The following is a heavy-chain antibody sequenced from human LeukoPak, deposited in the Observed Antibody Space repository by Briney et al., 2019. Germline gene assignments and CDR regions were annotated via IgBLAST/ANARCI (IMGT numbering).Heavy chain of an antibody. J-gene: IGHJ4*02. D-gene: IGHD3-16*01. CDR2: FGTRSTSI. V-gene: IGHV3-21*01. CDR3: ARENDQGFDY. Sequence: KAGGSLRLSCAASGFTFSGYAMNWVRQAPGKGLEWVSSFGTRSTSIYYARSVTGRFIISRDNAKNSLYLQMNSLRAEDTAIYYCARENDQGFDYWGQGTLVTVSS. CDR1: GFTFSGYA.